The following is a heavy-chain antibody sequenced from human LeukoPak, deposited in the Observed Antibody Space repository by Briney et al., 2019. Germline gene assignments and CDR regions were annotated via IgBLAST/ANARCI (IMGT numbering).Heavy chain of an antibody. Sequence: GGSLRLSCAASGYTFSSYSINWVRQAPGKGLEWVSSISVRSNYIYYADSVRGRFRISRDDARDSLYLQMNSLRAEDTAVYYCVRFRRNNDSTGFYYYYDFWGQGTLVTVSS. J-gene: IGHJ4*02. V-gene: IGHV3-21*01. CDR1: GYTFSSYS. D-gene: IGHD3-3*01. CDR3: VRFRRNNDSTGFYYYYDF. CDR2: ISVRSNYI.